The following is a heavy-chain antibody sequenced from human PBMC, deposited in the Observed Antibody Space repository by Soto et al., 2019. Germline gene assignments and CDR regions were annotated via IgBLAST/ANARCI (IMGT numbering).Heavy chain of an antibody. CDR2: ISAYNGNT. D-gene: IGHD3-22*01. CDR3: ARDGLPIETYYYDSSGYPPCY. V-gene: IGHV1-18*01. CDR1: GYTFTSYG. Sequence: QVQLVQSGAEVKKPGASVKVSCKASGYTFTSYGISWVRQAPGQGLEWMGWISAYNGNTNYAQKLQGRVTMTTDTSTSTAYRALRSLRSDDTAVYYCARDGLPIETYYYDSSGYPPCYWGQGTLVTVSS. J-gene: IGHJ4*02.